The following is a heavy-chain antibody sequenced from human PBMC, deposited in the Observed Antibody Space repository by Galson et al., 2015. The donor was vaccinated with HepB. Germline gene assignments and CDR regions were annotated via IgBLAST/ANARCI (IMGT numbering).Heavy chain of an antibody. J-gene: IGHJ4*02. CDR2: IWYDGSNK. CDR3: ATTGAARDF. D-gene: IGHD1-26*01. V-gene: IGHV3-33*01. CDR1: GFTFSIYG. Sequence: SLRLSCAASGFTFSIYGMHWVRQAPGKGLEWVAVIWYDGSNKYYAESVKGRFTISRDNSNNTLSLQMNSLRVEDTAMYYCATTGAARDFWGQGTLVAVTP.